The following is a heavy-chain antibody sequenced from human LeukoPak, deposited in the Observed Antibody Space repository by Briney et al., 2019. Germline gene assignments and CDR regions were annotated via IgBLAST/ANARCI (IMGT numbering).Heavy chain of an antibody. CDR3: ARFTGGTYYMDV. V-gene: IGHV1-2*02. D-gene: IGHD2-8*02. CDR1: GYTFTGYY. J-gene: IGHJ6*03. Sequence: ASVKVSCKASGYTFTGYYMHWVRQAPGQGLEWMGWINPNSGGTNYAQKFQGRVTMTRDTSISTAYMELSRLRSDDTAVYYCARFTGGTYYMDVWGKGTTVTVSS. CDR2: INPNSGGT.